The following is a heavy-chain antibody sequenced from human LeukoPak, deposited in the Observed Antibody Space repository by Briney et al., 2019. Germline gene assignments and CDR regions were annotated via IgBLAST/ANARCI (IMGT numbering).Heavy chain of an antibody. V-gene: IGHV4-4*02. CDR1: GGSSSSSNW. D-gene: IGHD1-14*01. CDR3: ARVRTRWAFDI. Sequence: SETLSLTCAVSGGSSSSSNWWNWVRQPPGKGLEWIGEINHSGSTNYNPSLKSRVTISVDTSKNQFSLKLSSVTAADTAVYYCARVRTRWAFDIWGQGTMVTVSS. J-gene: IGHJ3*02. CDR2: INHSGST.